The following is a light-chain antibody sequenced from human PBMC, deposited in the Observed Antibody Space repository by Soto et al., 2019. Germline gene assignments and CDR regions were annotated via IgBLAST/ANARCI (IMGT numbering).Light chain of an antibody. J-gene: IGKJ5*01. CDR3: QQYGSSPQVT. CDR1: QSVSSSY. Sequence: EIVLTQSPGPLSLSPGERATLSCRASQSVSSSYLAWYKQKPGQAPRLLIYGASSRATGIPDTFSGSRSGTYFTLTISRLEPEDFAVYYWQQYGSSPQVTFVQGTLLEIK. CDR2: GAS. V-gene: IGKV3-20*01.